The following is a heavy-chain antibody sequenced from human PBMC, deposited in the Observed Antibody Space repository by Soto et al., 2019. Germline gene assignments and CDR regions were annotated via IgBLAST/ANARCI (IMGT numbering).Heavy chain of an antibody. Sequence: QVQLVQSGAEVKKPGSSVKLSCKASGGTFTSYAISWVRQAPGQGLEWMGGIIPTFDAPNYAQRFQGRLTITADEFTTTAYMELSSLTSEDTAVYYCARDLPNQGFDFWGQGTLVTVSS. V-gene: IGHV1-69*01. CDR1: GGTFTSYA. CDR3: ARDLPNQGFDF. J-gene: IGHJ4*02. D-gene: IGHD2-8*01. CDR2: IIPTFDAP.